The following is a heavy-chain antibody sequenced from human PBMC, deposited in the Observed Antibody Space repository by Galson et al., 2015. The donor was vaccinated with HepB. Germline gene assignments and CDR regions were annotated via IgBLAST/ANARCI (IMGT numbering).Heavy chain of an antibody. J-gene: IGHJ4*02. CDR3: ARHPGEAPTTTGGFDY. D-gene: IGHD1-26*01. CDR2: LYPGDSDI. Sequence: QSGAEVKEPGESLKISCKGSGYTFTTSWIGWVRQMPGKGLEWMGILYPGDSDIRYSPSFQGQVTISADNSISTAYLQWSSLKASDTAMYYCARHPGEAPTTTGGFDYWGQGTLVTVSS. CDR1: GYTFTTSW. V-gene: IGHV5-51*01.